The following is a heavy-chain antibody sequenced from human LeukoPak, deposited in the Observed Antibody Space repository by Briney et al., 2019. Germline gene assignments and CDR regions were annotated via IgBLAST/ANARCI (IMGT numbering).Heavy chain of an antibody. CDR3: ASTLRFLPYRRFDY. CDR2: IYQSGSGSS. D-gene: IGHD3-3*01. Sequence: SDTLSLTCSVSGGSIISSNYYWGWIRQPPGKGLEWIVSIYQSGSGSSYYNPSLKSRVTISGDTSKNQFFLRLSSVTAADTAVYYCASTLRFLPYRRFDYWGQGTLVTVPS. CDR1: GGSIISSNYY. V-gene: IGHV4-39*01. J-gene: IGHJ4*02.